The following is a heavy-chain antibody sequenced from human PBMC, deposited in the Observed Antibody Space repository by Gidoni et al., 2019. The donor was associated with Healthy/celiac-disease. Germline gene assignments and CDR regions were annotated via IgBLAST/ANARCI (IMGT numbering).Heavy chain of an antibody. J-gene: IGHJ4*02. CDR2: SYSVGST. D-gene: IGHD5-12*01. V-gene: IGHV3-66*01. CDR3: AREDPKGISGYDSYFDY. CDR1: GFTVSRDY. Sequence: EVQVVASGGGLVQPGGSLRPSCAAVGFTVSRDYMSWVRQATGKGLGWVSVSYSVGSTYYADSVKGRFTISRDNSKNTLYLQMNSLRADDTAVYYCAREDPKGISGYDSYFDYWGQGTLVTVSS.